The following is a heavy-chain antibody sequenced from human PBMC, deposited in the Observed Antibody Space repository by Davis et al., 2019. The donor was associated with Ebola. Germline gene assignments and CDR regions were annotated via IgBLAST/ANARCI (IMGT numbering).Heavy chain of an antibody. D-gene: IGHD3-16*02. CDR3: ARGSMNYVWGSYRPVNWFDP. CDR1: GGSISSGGYY. V-gene: IGHV4-31*03. Sequence: LRLSCTVSGGSISSGGYYWSWIRQHPGKGLEWIGYIFYSGRTYYNPSLKSRVAMSVDPSKNQFSLNLSSVTAADTAVYYCARGSMNYVWGSYRPVNWFDPWGQGTLVTVSS. CDR2: IFYSGRT. J-gene: IGHJ5*02.